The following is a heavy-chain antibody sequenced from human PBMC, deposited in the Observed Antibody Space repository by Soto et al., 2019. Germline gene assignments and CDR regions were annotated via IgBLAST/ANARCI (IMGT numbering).Heavy chain of an antibody. CDR3: AKGSAGSRPYYFDY. Sequence: GGSLRLSCAASGFTFSNYAMSWVRQAPGKGLEWFSAVTGGGGDTYYADSVKGRFTISRDNSDNTLYLQMNSLRAEDTAVYYCAKGSAGSRPYYFDYWGQGTLVTVSS. CDR2: VTGGGGDT. D-gene: IGHD6-13*01. J-gene: IGHJ4*02. CDR1: GFTFSNYA. V-gene: IGHV3-23*01.